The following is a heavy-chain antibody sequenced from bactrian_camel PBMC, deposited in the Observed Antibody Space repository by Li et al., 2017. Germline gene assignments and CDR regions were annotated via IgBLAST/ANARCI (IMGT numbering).Heavy chain of an antibody. Sequence: HVQLVESGGGSVQTGGSLRLSCQASGSTYSSLCMGWFRQAPGKEREGVAVLDADGRTTLYRDSVKGRFTISKDYAKNTLYLQMDSLKPEDTAMYYCAANPVCLPATIATVDSVTEYGYWGQGTQVTVS. V-gene: IGHV3S1*01. D-gene: IGHD4*01. CDR1: GSTYSSLC. CDR2: LDADGRTT. CDR3: AANPVCLPATIATVDSVTEYGY. J-gene: IGHJ4*01.